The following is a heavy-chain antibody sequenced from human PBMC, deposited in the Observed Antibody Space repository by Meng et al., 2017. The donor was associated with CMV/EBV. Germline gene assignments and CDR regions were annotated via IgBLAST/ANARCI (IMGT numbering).Heavy chain of an antibody. Sequence: SETLSLTCTVSGGSVSSGSYFWSWIRQPPGKGLEWIGYIYYSGSTNYNPSLKSRVTISVDTSKNQFSLRLSSVTAADTAVYYCASPYCSSTSCYTGNWFDPWGQGTLVTVSS. D-gene: IGHD2-2*02. J-gene: IGHJ5*02. V-gene: IGHV4-61*01. CDR1: GGSVSSGSYF. CDR3: ASPYCSSTSCYTGNWFDP. CDR2: IYYSGST.